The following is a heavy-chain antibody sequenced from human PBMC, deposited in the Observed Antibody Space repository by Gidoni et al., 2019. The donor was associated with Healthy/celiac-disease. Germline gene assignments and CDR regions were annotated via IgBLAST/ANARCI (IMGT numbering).Heavy chain of an antibody. J-gene: IGHJ4*02. V-gene: IGHV3-30*18. CDR2: ISYDGSNK. CDR1: GFTFSSYG. Sequence: SGFTFSSYGMHWVRQAPGKGLEWVAVISYDGSNKYYADSVKGRFTISRDNSKNTLYLQMNSLRAEDTAVYYCAKDHGSSGCIDYWGQGTLVTVSS. D-gene: IGHD6-19*01. CDR3: AKDHGSSGCIDY.